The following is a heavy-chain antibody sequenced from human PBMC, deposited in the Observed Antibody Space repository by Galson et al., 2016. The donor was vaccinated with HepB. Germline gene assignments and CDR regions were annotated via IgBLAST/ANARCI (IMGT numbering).Heavy chain of an antibody. CDR3: AAGYYDFSSGNFDY. CDR1: GGTFSSHA. Sequence: SVKVSCKASGGTFSSHAISWVRQAPGQGLEWMGGIIPIFGTANYAQKFQGRVTITADESTSTVYMELNSLRSEDTAVYYCAAGYYDFSSGNFDYRGQGTLVTVSS. V-gene: IGHV1-69*13. CDR2: IIPIFGTA. J-gene: IGHJ4*02. D-gene: IGHD3-3*01.